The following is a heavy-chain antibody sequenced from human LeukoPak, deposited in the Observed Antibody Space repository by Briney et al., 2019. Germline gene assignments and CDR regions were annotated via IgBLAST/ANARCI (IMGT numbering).Heavy chain of an antibody. CDR1: GFTFSSYA. CDR3: ARVPVSSSWYVLDY. CDR2: ISYDGSNK. V-gene: IGHV3-30-3*01. D-gene: IGHD6-13*01. J-gene: IGHJ4*02. Sequence: PGGSLRLSCAASGFTFSSYAMHWVRQAPGKGLEWVAVISYDGSNKYYADSVKGRFTISRDNSKNTLYLQMNSLRAEDTAVYYCARVPVSSSWYVLDYWDQGTLVTVSS.